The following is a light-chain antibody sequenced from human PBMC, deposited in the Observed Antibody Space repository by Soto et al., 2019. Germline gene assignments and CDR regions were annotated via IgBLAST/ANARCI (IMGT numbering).Light chain of an antibody. CDR3: QQYNDWWT. CDR2: GAS. J-gene: IGKJ1*01. CDR1: QSVSSN. Sequence: EVVMTQSPATLSVSPGERATLSCRASQSVSSNLAWYHQKPGQAPRLLIYGASTRATGIPAKFSASGSGTEFTLTISSLQSEDFAVYYCQQYNDWWTFGQGTKVEIK. V-gene: IGKV3-15*01.